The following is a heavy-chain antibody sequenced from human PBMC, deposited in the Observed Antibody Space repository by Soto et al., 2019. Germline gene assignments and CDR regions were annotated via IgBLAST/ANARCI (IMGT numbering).Heavy chain of an antibody. CDR1: EVTFSSYP. Sequence: PGGSLRLSCAASEVTFSSYPMTWVRQAPGKGLEWVSSISGSGGYTPYADSVKGRFTISRDNSKNMLYLQMNSLIAEDTAVYYCVKDAPRTCVWGQGTTVTVSS. V-gene: IGHV3-23*01. J-gene: IGHJ6*02. CDR3: VKDAPRTCV. CDR2: ISGSGGYT.